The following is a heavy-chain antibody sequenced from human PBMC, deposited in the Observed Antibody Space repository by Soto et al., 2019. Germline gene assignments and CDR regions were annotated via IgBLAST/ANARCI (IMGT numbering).Heavy chain of an antibody. Sequence: QVQLVQSGAEVKKPGSAVNVSCKASGGTFSKCSISWLRQAPVHGIEWMGGIIPVFGTTYYEEKFQGRVTIISDGSTSTAYVVLSGVRSAETAVYYCATSSPCMFIGTPAGNHYYYDMDFWGHGTTVTYSS. CDR1: GGTFSKCS. CDR3: ATSSPCMFIGTPAGNHYYYDMDF. D-gene: IGHD3-10*02. CDR2: IIPVFGTT. J-gene: IGHJ6*02. V-gene: IGHV1-69*01.